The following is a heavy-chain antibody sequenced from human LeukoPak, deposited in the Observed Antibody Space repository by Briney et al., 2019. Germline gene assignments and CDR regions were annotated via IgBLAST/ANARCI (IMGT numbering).Heavy chain of an antibody. J-gene: IGHJ4*02. CDR3: ARGGGNSWYYFDY. CDR1: GGSISSRSYY. D-gene: IGHD6-13*01. V-gene: IGHV4-39*01. Sequence: KPSETLSLTCTVSGGSISSRSYYWGWLRQPPGKGLQWIGSIYDSGRMYYNPSLKSRVALSVDTSNNQISLKLNSATAADTAVYYCARGGGNSWYYFDYWGQGTLVTASS. CDR2: IYDSGRM.